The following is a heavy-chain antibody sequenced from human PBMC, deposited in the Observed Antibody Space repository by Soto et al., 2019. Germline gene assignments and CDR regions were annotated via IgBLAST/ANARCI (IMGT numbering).Heavy chain of an antibody. Sequence: PGRPLRLSCAAFGFTFSSHAVSWVRKAPGKGLEWVSAISGSGGSTYYADSVKGRFTISRDNSKNTLYLQMNSLRAEDTAVYYCAKDGGDSNYRPLYNWFDPWGQGTLVTGSS. V-gene: IGHV3-23*01. CDR1: GFTFSSHA. CDR2: ISGSGGST. J-gene: IGHJ5*02. D-gene: IGHD4-4*01. CDR3: AKDGGDSNYRPLYNWFDP.